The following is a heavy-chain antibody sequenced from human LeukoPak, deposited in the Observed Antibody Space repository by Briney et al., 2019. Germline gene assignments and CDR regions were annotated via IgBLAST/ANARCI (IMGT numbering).Heavy chain of an antibody. V-gene: IGHV6-1*01. CDR3: ARDLWFGELLSNNFDY. Sequence: SQTLSLTCAISGDSVSSNSAAWNWIRQSPSRGLVWLGRTYYRSKWYNDYAVSVKSRITINPDTSKNQFSLQLNSVTPEDTAVYYCARDLWFGELLSNNFDYWGQGTLVTVSS. J-gene: IGHJ4*02. CDR2: TYYRSKWYN. D-gene: IGHD3-10*01. CDR1: GDSVSSNSAA.